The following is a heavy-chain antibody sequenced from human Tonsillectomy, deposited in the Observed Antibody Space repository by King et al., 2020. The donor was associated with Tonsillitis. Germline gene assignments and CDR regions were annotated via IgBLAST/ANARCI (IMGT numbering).Heavy chain of an antibody. CDR3: ATVIETTANFDY. Sequence: VQLVESGGAVVQPGRSLRLSCAASGFTFSNYAMHWVRQAPGKGLEWVSVISYDENTKYYADSVKGRFTISRDNSKSTLYLQMNSLRPEDTAIYYCATVIETTANFDYWGQGTLVTVSS. J-gene: IGHJ4*02. CDR2: ISYDENTK. D-gene: IGHD4-17*01. V-gene: IGHV3-30*04. CDR1: GFTFSNYA.